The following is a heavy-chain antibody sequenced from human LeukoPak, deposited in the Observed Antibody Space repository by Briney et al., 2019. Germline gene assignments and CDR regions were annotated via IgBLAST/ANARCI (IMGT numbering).Heavy chain of an antibody. Sequence: GGSLRLSCAASGFTFNNYAMSWVRQAPGKGLDWVSAITDSGGDTYHADSVKGRFTISRDNSKNTLYLQMSSLRAEDTALYFCAKGSVAARPYYFDNWGQGTLVTVSS. CDR3: AKGSVAARPYYFDN. V-gene: IGHV3-23*01. CDR2: ITDSGGDT. CDR1: GFTFNNYA. D-gene: IGHD6-6*01. J-gene: IGHJ4*02.